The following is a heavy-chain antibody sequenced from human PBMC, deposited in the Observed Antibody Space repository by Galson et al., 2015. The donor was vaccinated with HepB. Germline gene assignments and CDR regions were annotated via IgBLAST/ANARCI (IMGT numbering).Heavy chain of an antibody. V-gene: IGHV3-30-3*01. CDR3: ANPYSSSWYTGYYGMDV. CDR2: ISYDGSNK. CDR1: GFTFSSYA. D-gene: IGHD6-13*01. J-gene: IGHJ6*02. Sequence: SLRLSCAASGFTFSSYAMHWVRQAPGKGLEWVAVISYDGSNKYYADSVKGRFTISRDNSKNTLYLQMNSLRAEDTAVYYCANPYSSSWYTGYYGMDVWGQGTTVTVSS.